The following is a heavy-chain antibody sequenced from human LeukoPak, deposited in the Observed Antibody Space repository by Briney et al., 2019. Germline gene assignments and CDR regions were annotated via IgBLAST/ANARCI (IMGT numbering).Heavy chain of an antibody. CDR2: IRFDGGKK. V-gene: IGHV3-30*02. Sequence: GGSLRLSCAASGFSFSTYGFHWVRQAPGKGLEWVTFIRFDGGKKNYADSVKGRFAISRDNSKNTLYLQMNSLRAEDTAVYYCAKKGYYGSGYYYYYYMDVWGKGTTVTISS. CDR1: GFSFSTYG. J-gene: IGHJ6*03. D-gene: IGHD3-10*01. CDR3: AKKGYYGSGYYYYYYMDV.